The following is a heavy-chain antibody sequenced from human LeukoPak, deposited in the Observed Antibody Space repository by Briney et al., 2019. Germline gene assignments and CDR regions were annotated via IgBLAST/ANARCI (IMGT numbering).Heavy chain of an antibody. Sequence: GGSLRLSCVASGFTFSIYTMSWVRQAPGRGLEWVSSITSSSSSIYSADSVKGRLTISRDNAKNSLYLEMNSLRDEDTAVYYCARDLAWGAYWGQGTLVTVSS. V-gene: IGHV3-21*01. CDR1: GFTFSIYT. D-gene: IGHD4/OR15-4a*01. J-gene: IGHJ4*02. CDR3: ARDLAWGAY. CDR2: ITSSSSSI.